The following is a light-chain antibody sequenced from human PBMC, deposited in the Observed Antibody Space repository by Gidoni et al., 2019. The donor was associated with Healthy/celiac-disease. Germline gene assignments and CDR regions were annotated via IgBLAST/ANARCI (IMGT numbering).Light chain of an antibody. Sequence: EIVLTQSPGTLSLSPGERDTLSCRASQSVSSSYLAWYQQKPGQAPRLLIYGASSRAPGSPDRFSGSGSGTDFTLTISRLEPEDFAVYYCQHYGSSRTFGQGTKVEIK. V-gene: IGKV3-20*01. CDR3: QHYGSSRT. CDR2: GAS. CDR1: QSVSSSY. J-gene: IGKJ1*01.